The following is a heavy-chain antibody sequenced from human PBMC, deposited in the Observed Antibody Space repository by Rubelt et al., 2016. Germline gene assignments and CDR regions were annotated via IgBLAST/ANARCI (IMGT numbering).Heavy chain of an antibody. J-gene: IGHJ6*02. CDR1: GFTFSDYY. CDR3: AKDIGVVPAAIPGRYYYYYGMDV. D-gene: IGHD2-2*01. CDR2: ISSSSSYT. V-gene: IGHV3-11*06. Sequence: GFTFSDYYMSWIRQAPGKGLEWVSYISSSSSYTNYADSVKGRFTISRDNAKNSLYLQMNSLRAEDTAVYYCAKDIGVVPAAIPGRYYYYYGMDVWGQGTTVTVSS.